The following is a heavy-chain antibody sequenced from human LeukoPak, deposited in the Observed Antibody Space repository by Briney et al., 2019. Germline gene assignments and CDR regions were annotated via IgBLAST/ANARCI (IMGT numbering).Heavy chain of an antibody. D-gene: IGHD3-22*01. Sequence: QPGRSLRLSCAASGFTFSSYGMHWVRQAPGKGLEWVAVISYDGSNKYYADSVKGRFTISRDNSKNTLYLQMNSLRAEDTAVYYCAKDRALYYYDSSGYYFDYWGQGTLVTVSS. V-gene: IGHV3-30*18. CDR2: ISYDGSNK. CDR3: AKDRALYYYDSSGYYFDY. CDR1: GFTFSSYG. J-gene: IGHJ4*02.